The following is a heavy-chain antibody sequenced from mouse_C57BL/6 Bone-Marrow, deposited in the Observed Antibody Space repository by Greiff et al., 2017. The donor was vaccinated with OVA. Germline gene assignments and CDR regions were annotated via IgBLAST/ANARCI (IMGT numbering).Heavy chain of an antibody. CDR1: GFTFSSYA. V-gene: IGHV5-9-1*02. Sequence: DVMLVESGEGLVKPGGSLKLSCAASGFTFSSYAMSWVRQTPEKRLEWVAYISSGGDYIYYAATVKGRFTISRDNARNTLYLQMSSLKSEDTAMYYCTREGDWFAYWGQGTLVTVSA. CDR3: TREGDWFAY. J-gene: IGHJ3*01. CDR2: ISSGGDYI.